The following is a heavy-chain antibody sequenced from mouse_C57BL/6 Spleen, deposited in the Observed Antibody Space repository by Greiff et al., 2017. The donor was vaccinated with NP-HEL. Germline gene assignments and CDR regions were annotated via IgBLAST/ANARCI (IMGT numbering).Heavy chain of an antibody. CDR1: GFSLSTSGMG. V-gene: IGHV8-12*01. D-gene: IGHD4-1*02. CDR2: IYWDDDK. Sequence: QVTLKESGPGILQSSQTLSLTCSFSGFSLSTSGMGVSWIRQPSGKGLEWLAHIYWDDDKRYNPSLKRRLTISKDTSRTQVFLKITSVDTADTDKYYCARPTGTWYFDVWGTGTTVTVSS. CDR3: ARPTGTWYFDV. J-gene: IGHJ1*03.